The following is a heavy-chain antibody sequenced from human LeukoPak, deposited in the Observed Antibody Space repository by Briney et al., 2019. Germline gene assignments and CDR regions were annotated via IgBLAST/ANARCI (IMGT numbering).Heavy chain of an antibody. V-gene: IGHV3-48*01. D-gene: IGHD6-13*01. CDR1: GFTVSSNY. J-gene: IGHJ4*02. CDR2: IGGSSSAI. CDR3: AVTWSSSWYYFDS. Sequence: GGSLRLSCAASGFTVSSNYMSWVRQAPGKGLEWVSSIGGSSSAIYYADSVKGRFTISRDNAKNSLYLQMKSLRAEDTAVYYCAVTWSSSWYYFDSWGQGTLVTVSS.